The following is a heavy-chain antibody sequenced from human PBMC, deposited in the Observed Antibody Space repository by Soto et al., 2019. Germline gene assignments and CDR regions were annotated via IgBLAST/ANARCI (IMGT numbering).Heavy chain of an antibody. CDR1: GGTFSSYT. CDR3: AREGQLVPQFEY. J-gene: IGHJ4*02. V-gene: IGHV1-69*08. D-gene: IGHD6-6*01. Sequence: QVQLVQSGAEVKKPGSSVKVSCKASGGTFSSYTISWVRQAPGQGLEWMGRIIPILGIANNAQKFQGRVTITADKSTSTAYMELSSLRSEDTAVYYCAREGQLVPQFEYWGQGTRVTGSS. CDR2: IIPILGIA.